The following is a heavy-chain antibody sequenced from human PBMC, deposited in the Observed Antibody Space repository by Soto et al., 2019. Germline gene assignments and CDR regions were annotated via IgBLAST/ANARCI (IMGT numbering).Heavy chain of an antibody. V-gene: IGHV3-33*01. CDR3: ARDGYSSGRAPARMIDY. CDR2: IWYDGSNK. Sequence: QVQLVESGGGVVQPGRSLRLSCAASGFTFSSYGMHWVRQAPGKGLEWVAVIWYDGSNKYYADYVKGRFTISRDNSKNTLYLQMSSLRAEDTAVYYCARDGYSSGRAPARMIDYWGQGTLVTVSS. CDR1: GFTFSSYG. J-gene: IGHJ4*02. D-gene: IGHD6-19*01.